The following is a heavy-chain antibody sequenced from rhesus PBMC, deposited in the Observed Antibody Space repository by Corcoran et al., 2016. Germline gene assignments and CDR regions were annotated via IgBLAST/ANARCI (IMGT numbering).Heavy chain of an antibody. CDR2: IYGSGSST. D-gene: IGHD6-31*01. CDR3: ASTTYSSGWPIFDY. CDR1: GGSISSSY. V-gene: IGHV4-169*02. J-gene: IGHJ4*01. Sequence: QLQLQESGPGLVKPSETLSVTCAVSGGSISSSYWSWIRQAPGKGLEWIGYIYGSGSSTNYNPSLKGRGTLSVDTSKNQLSLKLSSGTAADTAVYYCASTTYSSGWPIFDYWDQGVLVTVSS.